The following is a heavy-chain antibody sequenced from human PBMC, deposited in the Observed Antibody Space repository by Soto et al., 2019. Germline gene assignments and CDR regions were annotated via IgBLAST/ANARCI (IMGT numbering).Heavy chain of an antibody. CDR2: ISAYSGNT. CDR3: ARIGDQYSTRYYQYGMDV. Sequence: ASVKVSRMAPGYTYIRYGISWVRQAPGQGLEWMGWISAYSGNTNYAQKVQGRVTMTTDTSTTTAYMELRSLRSDDTAVYYCARIGDQYSTRYYQYGMDVWGQGTTVTVS. J-gene: IGHJ6*02. CDR1: GYTYIRYG. D-gene: IGHD6-13*01. V-gene: IGHV1-18*01.